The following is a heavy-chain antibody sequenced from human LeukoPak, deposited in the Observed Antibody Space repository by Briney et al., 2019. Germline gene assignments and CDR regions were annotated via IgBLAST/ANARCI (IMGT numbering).Heavy chain of an antibody. CDR1: GFTFSSYA. J-gene: IGHJ4*02. D-gene: IGHD1-14*01. CDR3: ARDTANQGYYFDY. CDR2: ISYDGSDK. V-gene: IGHV3-30*04. Sequence: PGGSLRLSCAASGFTFSSYAMHWVRQAPGKGLEWVAVISYDGSDKYYADSVKGRFTISRDNSKDTLYLQMNSLRAEDTAVYYCARDTANQGYYFDYWGQGTLVTVSS.